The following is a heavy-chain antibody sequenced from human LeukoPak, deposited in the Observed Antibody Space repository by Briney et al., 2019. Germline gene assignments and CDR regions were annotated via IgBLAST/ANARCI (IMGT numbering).Heavy chain of an antibody. CDR1: GGSFSGYY. Sequence: SETLSLTCAVYGGSFSGYYWSWIRQPPGKGLEWIGEINHSGNTNYNSSLKSRVTISVDTSRNQFSLKVSSVTAADTAVYYCAREKMRRYSYGYAHWGQGTLVTVSS. V-gene: IGHV4-34*01. D-gene: IGHD5-18*01. CDR2: INHSGNT. J-gene: IGHJ4*02. CDR3: AREKMRRYSYGYAH.